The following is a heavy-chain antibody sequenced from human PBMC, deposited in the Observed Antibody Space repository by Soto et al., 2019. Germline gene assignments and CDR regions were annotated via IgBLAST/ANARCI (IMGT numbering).Heavy chain of an antibody. D-gene: IGHD5-12*01. V-gene: IGHV4-34*01. CDR1: GGSFSGYY. Sequence: SETLSLTCAVYGGSFSGYYWSWIRQPPGKGLEWIGEINHSGSTNYNPSLKSRVTISVDTSKNQFSLKLSSVTAADTAVYYCARVLRLPRRFDYWGQGTLVTVSS. J-gene: IGHJ4*02. CDR3: ARVLRLPRRFDY. CDR2: INHSGST.